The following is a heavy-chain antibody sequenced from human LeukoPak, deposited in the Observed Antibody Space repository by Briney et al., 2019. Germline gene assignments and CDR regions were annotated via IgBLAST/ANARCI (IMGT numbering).Heavy chain of an antibody. CDR2: ISHEGDS. D-gene: IGHD1-7*01. CDR3: ARGRNYVSDYYFDV. Sequence: PSETLSLTCAVYGVSLRGYYWSWIRQSPEKGLEWIGEISHEGDSIYNPSLKSRLTLSVDMSKNQFSLTLRSVTAADTAVYYCARGRNYVSDYYFDVWGKGTTVIVSS. J-gene: IGHJ6*03. CDR1: GVSLRGYY. V-gene: IGHV4-34*01.